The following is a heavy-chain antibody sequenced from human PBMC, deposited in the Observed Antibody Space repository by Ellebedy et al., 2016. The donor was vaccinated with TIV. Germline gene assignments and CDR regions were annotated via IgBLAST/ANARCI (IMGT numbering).Heavy chain of an antibody. D-gene: IGHD6-19*01. CDR1: GFIFNSHG. Sequence: PEGSLRLSCAASGFIFNSHGMHWVRQAPGKGLEWVAVISSHGMPTYYADSVTGRFTISRDNSTNKLYLQMNSLRAEDTDVYFCTKEGAVAGAPAYLAYDYWGQGTLVTVSS. CDR2: ISSHGMPT. CDR3: TKEGAVAGAPAYLAYDY. V-gene: IGHV3-30*18. J-gene: IGHJ4*02.